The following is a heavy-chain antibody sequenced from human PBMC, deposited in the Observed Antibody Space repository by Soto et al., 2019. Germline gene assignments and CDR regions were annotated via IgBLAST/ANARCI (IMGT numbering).Heavy chain of an antibody. V-gene: IGHV3-11*01. CDR1: GFTFSDYY. J-gene: IGHJ4*01. CDR3: ASLPQGYYDRSGRLVDY. D-gene: IGHD3-22*01. CDR2: ISAGGSDI. Sequence: GESLRLSCASSGFTFSDYYMSWIRQAPGKGLEWVAYISAGGSDIYYGDSVKGRFTVSRDNTKKSLYLQMSNLRADDTAIYYCASLPQGYYDRSGRLVDYWGHGTLVTVSS.